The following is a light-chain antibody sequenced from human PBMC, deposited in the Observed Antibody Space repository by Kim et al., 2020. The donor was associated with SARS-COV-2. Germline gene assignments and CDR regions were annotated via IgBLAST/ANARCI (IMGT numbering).Light chain of an antibody. J-gene: IGKJ1*01. CDR2: GAS. V-gene: IGKV3-20*01. CDR3: EYCGVASWT. Sequence: MVLTQSPGTLSLSPWARVTLSCCASQTVTINFLSLYQQKPGQAPRLLVSGASNWATGIPDRFSGSGCGTDFTLTIIRLEPEEFAVYYCEYCGVASWTFVDGTRGDIK. CDR1: QTVTINF.